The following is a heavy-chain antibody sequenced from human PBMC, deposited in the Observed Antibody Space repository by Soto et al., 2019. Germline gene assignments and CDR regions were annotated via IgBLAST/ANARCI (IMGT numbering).Heavy chain of an antibody. CDR2: IIPIFGTA. CDR1: GGIFSSYA. V-gene: IGHV1-69*01. CDR3: AKGGSGYVWFNEV. D-gene: IGHD3-22*01. Sequence: QEQLVQSGAEVKKPGSSVKVSCKASGGIFSSYAISWVRQAPGQGLEWMGGIIPIFGTATYAQKCQGRVTITADESTKTAYMELSSLKSEDTAIYYCAKGGSGYVWFNEVWGQGTLVTVSS. J-gene: IGHJ4*02.